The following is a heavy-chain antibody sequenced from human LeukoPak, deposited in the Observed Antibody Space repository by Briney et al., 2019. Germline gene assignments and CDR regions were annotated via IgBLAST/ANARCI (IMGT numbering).Heavy chain of an antibody. J-gene: IGHJ4*02. CDR3: ARSGGSSSWYGFDY. D-gene: IGHD6-13*01. CDR2: ISGSGGST. V-gene: IGHV3-23*01. Sequence: GSLRLSCAASGFTFSSYAMNWVRQAPGKGLEWVSAISGSGGSTYYADSVKGRFTISRDNSKNTLYLQMNSLRAEDTAVYYCARSGGSSSWYGFDYWGQGTLVTVSS. CDR1: GFTFSSYA.